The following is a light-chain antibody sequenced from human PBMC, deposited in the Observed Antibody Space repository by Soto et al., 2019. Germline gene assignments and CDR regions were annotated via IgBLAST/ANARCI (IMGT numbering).Light chain of an antibody. J-gene: IGKJ5*01. CDR3: QYYGNSRIT. CDR1: ESVSSN. V-gene: IGKV3-15*01. Sequence: EVVMTQSPATLSVSPGERATLSCRASESVSSNLAWYQQRPGQAPRLLIYGASTRATGVPARFSGRGSETDFTLTINRLEPEDFAVYYCQYYGNSRITFGQGPRPEIK. CDR2: GAS.